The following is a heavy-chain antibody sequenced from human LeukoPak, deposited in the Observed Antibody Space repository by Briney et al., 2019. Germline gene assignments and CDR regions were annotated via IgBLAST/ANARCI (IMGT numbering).Heavy chain of an antibody. CDR3: ARSQAVAGTHPYYFDY. D-gene: IGHD6-19*01. CDR1: GGTFSSYA. V-gene: IGHV1-69*04. Sequence: SVKVSCKASGGTFSSYAISCVRQAPGQGLEWMGKIVPIFGIANYAQKFQGRVTITADKSTSTAYMELSSLRSEDTAVYYCARSQAVAGTHPYYFDYWGQGTLVTVSS. CDR2: IVPIFGIA. J-gene: IGHJ4*02.